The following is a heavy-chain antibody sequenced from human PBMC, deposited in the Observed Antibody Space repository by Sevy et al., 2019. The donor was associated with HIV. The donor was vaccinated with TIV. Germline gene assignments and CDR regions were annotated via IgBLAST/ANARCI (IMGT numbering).Heavy chain of an antibody. CDR3: ARALNPYYDILTGYYKGDYGMDV. V-gene: IGHV3-48*02. CDR1: GFTFSSYS. CDR2: ISSSSSII. D-gene: IGHD3-9*01. Sequence: GGSLRLSCAASGFTFSSYSMNWVRQAPGKGLEWVSYISSSSSIIYYADSVKGRFTISRDNAKNSLYLQMNSLRDEDTAVYYCARALNPYYDILTGYYKGDYGMDVWGQGTTVTVSS. J-gene: IGHJ6*02.